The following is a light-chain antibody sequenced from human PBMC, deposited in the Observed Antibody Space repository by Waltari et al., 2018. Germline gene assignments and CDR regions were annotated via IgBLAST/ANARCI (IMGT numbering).Light chain of an antibody. Sequence: LSCRASQGINSDLAWYQHKPGQAPRLLIYGASTRAAGIPARFSGSGSGTEFTLTISSLQSEDFGVYYCQQSKIWPAFGQGTKVEIK. J-gene: IGKJ1*01. CDR3: QQSKIWPA. CDR1: QGINSD. V-gene: IGKV3-15*01. CDR2: GAS.